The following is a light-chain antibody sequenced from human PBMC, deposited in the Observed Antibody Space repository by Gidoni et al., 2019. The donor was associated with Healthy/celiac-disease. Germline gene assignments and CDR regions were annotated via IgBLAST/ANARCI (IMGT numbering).Light chain of an antibody. V-gene: IGKV3-20*01. Sequence: EIVLTQSPGTLSLSTGERATLPCRASQSVSSSYLAWYQQKPGQAPRLLIYGASSRATGIPDRFSGSGSGTDFTLTISRLEPEDFAVYYCQQYGSSPGSFGQGTKLEIK. J-gene: IGKJ2*04. CDR3: QQYGSSPGS. CDR2: GAS. CDR1: QSVSSSY.